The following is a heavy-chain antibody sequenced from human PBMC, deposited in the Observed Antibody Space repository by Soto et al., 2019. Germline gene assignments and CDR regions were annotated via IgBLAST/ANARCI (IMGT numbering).Heavy chain of an antibody. CDR1: GYTFTGYY. CDR3: ARESGITIFGDFYGMDV. CDR2: INPNSGGT. D-gene: IGHD3-3*01. Sequence: ASVKVSCKASGYTFTGYYMHWVRQAHGQGLEWMGWINPNSGGTNYAQKFQGWVTMTRDTSISTAYMELSRLRSDDTAVYYCARESGITIFGDFYGMDVWGQGTTVTVSS. V-gene: IGHV1-2*04. J-gene: IGHJ6*02.